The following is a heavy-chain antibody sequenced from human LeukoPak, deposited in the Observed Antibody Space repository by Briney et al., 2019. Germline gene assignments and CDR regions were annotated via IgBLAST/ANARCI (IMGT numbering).Heavy chain of an antibody. V-gene: IGHV4-4*07. Sequence: SETLSLTCTVSGGSISSYYWSWIRQPAGKGLEWIGRIYTSGSTNYNPSLKSPVTTSLDTSKNQFSLKPSSVTDADTAVYYCARSDDYGDYVGLDAFDIWGQGTMVTVSS. D-gene: IGHD4-17*01. CDR3: ARSDDYGDYVGLDAFDI. CDR1: GGSISSYY. J-gene: IGHJ3*02. CDR2: IYTSGST.